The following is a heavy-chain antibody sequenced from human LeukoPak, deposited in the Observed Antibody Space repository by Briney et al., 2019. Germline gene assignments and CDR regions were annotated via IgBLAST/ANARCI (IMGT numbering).Heavy chain of an antibody. CDR3: ARAHSPYGSGSYLSDY. CDR2: ISYDGSNK. Sequence: PGGSLRLSCAASGFTFSSYEMNWVRQAPGKGREWVAVISYDGSNKYYADSVKGRFTISRDNSKNTLYLQMNSLRAEDTAVYYCARAHSPYGSGSYLSDYWGQGTLVTVSS. CDR1: GFTFSSYE. V-gene: IGHV3-30*04. J-gene: IGHJ4*02. D-gene: IGHD3-10*01.